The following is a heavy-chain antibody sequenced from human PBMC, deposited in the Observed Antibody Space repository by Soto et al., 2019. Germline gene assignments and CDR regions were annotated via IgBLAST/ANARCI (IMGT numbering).Heavy chain of an antibody. CDR1: GFTFNTYW. D-gene: IGHD2-2*01. V-gene: IGHV3-74*01. CDR3: ARADIVVVPAAAVYYYYGMDV. Sequence: GGSLRLSCAASGFTFNTYWMHWVRQAPGKGLVWVSRINSDGSSTSYADSVKGRFTISRDNAKNTLYLQMNSLRAEDTAVYYCARADIVVVPAAAVYYYYGMDVWGQGTTVTVS. CDR2: INSDGSST. J-gene: IGHJ6*02.